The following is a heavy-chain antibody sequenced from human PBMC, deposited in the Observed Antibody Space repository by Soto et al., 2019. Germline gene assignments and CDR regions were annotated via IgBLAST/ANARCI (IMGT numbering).Heavy chain of an antibody. CDR2: MNPNSGNT. Sequence: ASVKVSCKASGYTFTGYYMHWVRQAPGQGLEWKGWMNPNSGNTGYAQKFQGRVTMTRNTSISTAYMELSSLRSEDTAVYYCARPLVDETGYDHDAFDIWGQGTMVTVSS. V-gene: IGHV1-8*02. D-gene: IGHD5-12*01. CDR3: ARPLVDETGYDHDAFDI. J-gene: IGHJ3*02. CDR1: GYTFTGYY.